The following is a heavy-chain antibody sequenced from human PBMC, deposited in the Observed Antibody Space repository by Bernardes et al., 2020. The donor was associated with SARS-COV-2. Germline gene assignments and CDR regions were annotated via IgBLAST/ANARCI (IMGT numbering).Heavy chain of an antibody. D-gene: IGHD6-13*01. Sequence: GSLRLSCAASGFTFRRYTMSWVRQAPGKGLEWVSSITSTTTIFYADSVKGRFTISRDNARDSLFLQMNSLRVEDTAVYYCARVEGYSRDYWGQGTLVTVSS. CDR3: ARVEGYSRDY. CDR2: ITSTTTI. V-gene: IGHV3-21*03. J-gene: IGHJ4*02. CDR1: GFTFRRYT.